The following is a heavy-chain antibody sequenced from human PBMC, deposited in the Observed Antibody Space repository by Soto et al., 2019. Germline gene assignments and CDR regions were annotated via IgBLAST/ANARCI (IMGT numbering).Heavy chain of an antibody. J-gene: IGHJ4*02. D-gene: IGHD2-21*02. Sequence: GGSLRLSSGTSGFTFSSYSVNWVRQAPGKGLEWVSSISSSSSYIYYADSVKGRFTISRDNAKNSLYLQMNSLRAEDTAVYYCARDMCGGDCYTPDYWGQGTLVTVSS. CDR3: ARDMCGGDCYTPDY. CDR2: ISSSSSYI. CDR1: GFTFSSYS. V-gene: IGHV3-21*01.